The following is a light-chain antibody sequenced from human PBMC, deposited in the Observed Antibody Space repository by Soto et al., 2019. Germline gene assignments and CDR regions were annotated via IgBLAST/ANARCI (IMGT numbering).Light chain of an antibody. Sequence: DIQMTQSPSSLSASVGDRVTITCRASQSISSYLNWYQQKPGKAPKLLIYAASSLQSGVPSRFSGSGSGTDFTLTISSLQPEDFATYYCQQYKSYSPETFGQGTKVDIK. V-gene: IGKV1-39*01. CDR1: QSISSY. J-gene: IGKJ1*01. CDR2: AAS. CDR3: QQYKSYSPET.